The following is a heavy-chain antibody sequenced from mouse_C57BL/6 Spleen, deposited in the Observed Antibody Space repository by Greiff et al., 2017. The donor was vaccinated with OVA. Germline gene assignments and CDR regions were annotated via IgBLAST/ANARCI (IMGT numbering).Heavy chain of an antibody. CDR1: GYSITSGYY. CDR2: ISYDGSN. Sequence: EVQLQQSGPGLVKPSQSLSLTCSVTGYSITSGYYWNWIRQFPGNKLEWMGYISYDGSNNYNPSLKNRISITRDTSKNQFFLKLNSVTTEDTATYYCASWDDYAFYAMDYWGQGTSVTVSS. V-gene: IGHV3-6*01. CDR3: ASWDDYAFYAMDY. J-gene: IGHJ4*01. D-gene: IGHD2-4*01.